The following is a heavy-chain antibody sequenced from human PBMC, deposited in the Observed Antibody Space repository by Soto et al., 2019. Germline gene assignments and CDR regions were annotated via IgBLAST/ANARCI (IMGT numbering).Heavy chain of an antibody. CDR3: ARIFGVVTHFGFDY. V-gene: IGHV4-4*02. Sequence: SETLSLTCAVSSGSISSSNWWSWVRQPPGKGLEWIGEIYHSGSTNYNPSLKSRVTISVDKSKNQFSLKLSSVTAADTAVYYCARIFGVVTHFGFDYWGQGTLVTVSS. J-gene: IGHJ4*02. D-gene: IGHD3-3*01. CDR1: SGSISSSNW. CDR2: IYHSGST.